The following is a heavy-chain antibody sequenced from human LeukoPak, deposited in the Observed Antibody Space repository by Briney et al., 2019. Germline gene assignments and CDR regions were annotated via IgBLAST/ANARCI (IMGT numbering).Heavy chain of an antibody. J-gene: IGHJ4*02. CDR1: GFTFSSYG. CDR2: ISYDGSNK. V-gene: IGHV3-30*18. D-gene: IGHD2-21*02. CDR3: AKISRRYCGGDCYSSFDY. Sequence: GGSLRLSCAASGFTFSSYGMHWVRQAPGKGLEWVAVISYDGSNKYYADSVKGRFTISRDNSKNTLYLQMSSLRAEDTAVYYCAKISRRYCGGDCYSSFDYWGQGTLVTVSS.